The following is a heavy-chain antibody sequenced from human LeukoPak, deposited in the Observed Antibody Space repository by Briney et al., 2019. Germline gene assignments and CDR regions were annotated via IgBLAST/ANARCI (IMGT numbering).Heavy chain of an antibody. CDR2: ISSSSSYI. Sequence: GGSLRLSCAASGFTFSSYSMNWVRQAPGKGLEWVSSISSSSSYIYYADSVKGRFTISRDNAKNSLYLQMNSLRAEDTAVYYCARAGIYQLPDAFDIWGQGTMVTVSS. CDR3: ARAGIYQLPDAFDI. V-gene: IGHV3-21*01. D-gene: IGHD2-2*01. J-gene: IGHJ3*02. CDR1: GFTFSSYS.